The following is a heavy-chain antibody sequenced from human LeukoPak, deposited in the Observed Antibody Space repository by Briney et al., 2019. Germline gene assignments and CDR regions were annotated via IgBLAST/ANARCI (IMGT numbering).Heavy chain of an antibody. CDR1: GFTFSSYS. CDR2: ISSSSSYI. J-gene: IGHJ4*02. CDR3: ASDRDIVVVPAADEDNFDY. Sequence: TGGSLRLSCAASGFTFSSYSMNWVRQAPGKGLEWVSSISSSSSYIYYADSVKGRFTISRDNAKNSLYLQMNSLRAEDTAVYYCASDRDIVVVPAADEDNFDYWGQGTLVTVSS. V-gene: IGHV3-21*01. D-gene: IGHD2-2*01.